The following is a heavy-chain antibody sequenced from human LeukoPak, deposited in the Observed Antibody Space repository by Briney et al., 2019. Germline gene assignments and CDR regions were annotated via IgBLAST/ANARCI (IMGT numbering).Heavy chain of an antibody. V-gene: IGHV1-18*01. Sequence: ASVKVSCKAAGYTFTSYGISWVRQAPGQGLEWMGWISAYNGNTNYAQKLQGRVTITADESTSTAYMELSSLRSEDTAVYYCVIAAAGTAYYFDYWGQGTLVTVSS. CDR3: VIAAAGTAYYFDY. CDR1: GYTFTSYG. CDR2: ISAYNGNT. D-gene: IGHD6-13*01. J-gene: IGHJ4*02.